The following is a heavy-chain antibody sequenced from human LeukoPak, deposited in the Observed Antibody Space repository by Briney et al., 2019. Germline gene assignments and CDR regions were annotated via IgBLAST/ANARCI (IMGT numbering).Heavy chain of an antibody. D-gene: IGHD2-2*01. Sequence: GRSLRLSCAASGFTFSSYGMHWVRQAPGKGLVWVAVISYDGSNKYYADSVKGRFTISRDNPKNTLYLQMNSLRVEDTAVYYCAKDGDIVVVPAAYYFDYWGQGTLVTVSS. J-gene: IGHJ4*02. CDR3: AKDGDIVVVPAAYYFDY. CDR1: GFTFSSYG. V-gene: IGHV3-30*18. CDR2: ISYDGSNK.